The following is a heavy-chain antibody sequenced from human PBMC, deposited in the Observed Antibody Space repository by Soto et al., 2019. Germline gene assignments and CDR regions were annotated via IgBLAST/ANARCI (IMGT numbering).Heavy chain of an antibody. CDR1: GGTFSSYA. Sequence: QVQLVQSGAEVKKPGSLVKVSCKASGGTFSSYAIRWVRQAPGQGLEWMGGIIPIFGTANYAQKFQGRVTITADESTSTAYMELSSLRSEDTAVYYCARHIKYYDILTGYYNYYYYGMDVWGQRTTVTVSS. CDR2: IIPIFGTA. CDR3: ARHIKYYDILTGYYNYYYYGMDV. V-gene: IGHV1-69*01. D-gene: IGHD3-9*01. J-gene: IGHJ6*02.